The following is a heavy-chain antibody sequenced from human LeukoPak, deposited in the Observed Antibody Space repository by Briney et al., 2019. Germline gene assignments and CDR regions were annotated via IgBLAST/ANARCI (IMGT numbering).Heavy chain of an antibody. Sequence: ASVKVSCKASGYTFTSYYMHWVRQAPGQGLEWMGIINPSGGSTSYAQKFQGRVTMTRDTSTSTVYMELSSLRSEDTAVYYCARRMLLTYYDFWSGYYTGDVFDYWGQGTLVTVSS. CDR1: GYTFTSYY. CDR2: INPSGGST. CDR3: ARRMLLTYYDFWSGYYTGDVFDY. D-gene: IGHD3-3*01. J-gene: IGHJ4*02. V-gene: IGHV1-46*01.